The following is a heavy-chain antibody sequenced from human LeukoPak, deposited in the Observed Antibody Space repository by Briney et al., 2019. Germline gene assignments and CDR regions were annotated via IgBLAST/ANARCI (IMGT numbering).Heavy chain of an antibody. D-gene: IGHD3-10*01. CDR1: GYTFTSYG. V-gene: IGHV1-18*01. CDR3: AREPYYCGSGSYLDY. J-gene: IGHJ4*02. CDR2: ISAYNGNT. Sequence: GASVNVSCTASGYTFTSYGISWVRQAPGQGLEWMGWISAYNGNTNYAQKLQGRVTMTTDTSTSTAYMELRSLRSDDTAVYYCAREPYYCGSGSYLDYWGQGTLVTVSS.